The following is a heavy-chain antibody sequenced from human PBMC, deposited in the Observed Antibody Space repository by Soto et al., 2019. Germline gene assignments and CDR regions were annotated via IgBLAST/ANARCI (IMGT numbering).Heavy chain of an antibody. D-gene: IGHD6-19*01. J-gene: IGHJ5*02. Sequence: SETLSLTCNMSGDSYSISTYSWSWIRQPPGKALQWIGFIYQSGVTSYNPSLASRVSISLDRSSNQCSLKLKSATAADTAVYFCAGMPYTSGLRFDPWGPGTLVTVSS. CDR3: AGMPYTSGLRFDP. CDR2: IYQSGVT. CDR1: GDSYSISTYS. V-gene: IGHV4-30-2*01.